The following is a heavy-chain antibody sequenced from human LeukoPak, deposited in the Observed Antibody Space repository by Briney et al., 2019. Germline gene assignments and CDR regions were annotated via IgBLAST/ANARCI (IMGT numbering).Heavy chain of an antibody. V-gene: IGHV3-64*02. CDR3: ASSYGSNKNPFEY. J-gene: IGHJ4*02. D-gene: IGHD4-23*01. CDR1: GFTFSIYA. Sequence: SGGSLRLSCAASGFTFSIYAMHWVRQAPGKGLEYVSAISSSGDSTYYADSVRGRFTISRDNSKNTLYLQMGSLRAEDTAVYYCASSYGSNKNPFEYWGQGTLVTVSS. CDR2: ISSSGDST.